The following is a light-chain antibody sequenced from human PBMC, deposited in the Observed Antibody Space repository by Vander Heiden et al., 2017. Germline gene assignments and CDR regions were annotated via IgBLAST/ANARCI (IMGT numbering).Light chain of an antibody. CDR2: GAS. CDR1: QSVSSK. V-gene: IGKV3-15*01. J-gene: IGKJ4*01. CDR3: QQYENWPLT. Sequence: MMTQSPVTLSVSPGERATLPCWASQSVSSKLAWYQQKPGQAPRLVIHGASTRATGIPARFSGSGSGTEFTLTITSLQSEDFALYYCQQYENWPLTFGGGTKVEI.